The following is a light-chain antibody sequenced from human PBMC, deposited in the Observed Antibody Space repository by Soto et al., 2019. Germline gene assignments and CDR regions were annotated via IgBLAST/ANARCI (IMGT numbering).Light chain of an antibody. CDR1: TGAVTSGHY. Sequence: QAVVTQEPSLTVSPGGTVTLTCGSSTGAVTSGHYPYWFQQKPGQAPRTLIYYTSNKHSWTPARFSGSLLGGKAALTLSGAQPEDEAEYYCLLSYSGANVVFGGGTQLTVL. CDR3: LLSYSGANVV. V-gene: IGLV7-46*01. CDR2: YTS. J-gene: IGLJ2*01.